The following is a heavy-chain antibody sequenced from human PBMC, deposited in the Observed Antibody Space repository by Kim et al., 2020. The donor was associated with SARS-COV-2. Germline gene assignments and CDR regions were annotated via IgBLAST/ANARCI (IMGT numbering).Heavy chain of an antibody. D-gene: IGHD5-12*01. CDR3: ATYIVSTGRAFDF. J-gene: IGHJ4*02. V-gene: IGHV4-4*02. Sequence: YSPSLKSRVTISLDKSKNQFSLKLSSVTAADTAVYYCATYIVSTGRAFDFWGQGNLVTVSS.